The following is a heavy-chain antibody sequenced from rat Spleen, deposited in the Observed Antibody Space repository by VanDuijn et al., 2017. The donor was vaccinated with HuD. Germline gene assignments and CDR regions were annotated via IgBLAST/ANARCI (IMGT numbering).Heavy chain of an antibody. Sequence: EVQLVESDGGLVQPGRSLKLSCAASGFIFSNYYMAWVRQAPGKGLEWIGEINKDSSTINYTPSLKDKFTISRDNAQTTLYLQMSKLGSEDTAIYYCARSRAYDGSYYWGQGVMVTVSS. D-gene: IGHD1-12*02. CDR1: GFIFSNYY. J-gene: IGHJ2*01. V-gene: IGHV4-2*01. CDR2: INKDSSTI. CDR3: ARSRAYDGSYY.